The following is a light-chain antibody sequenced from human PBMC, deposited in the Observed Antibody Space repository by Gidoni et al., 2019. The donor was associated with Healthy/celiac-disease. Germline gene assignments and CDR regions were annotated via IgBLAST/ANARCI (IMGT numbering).Light chain of an antibody. V-gene: IGLV3-21*02. CDR3: QVWDSSSDHRV. CDR2: DDS. J-gene: IGLJ3*02. CDR1: NIGSKS. Sequence: SYVLTPPPSVSVAPGQTARSTCGGNNIGSKSVHWYQQKPGQAPVPVVYDDSDRPSGIPERFSGSNSGNTATLPISRVEAGDEADYYCQVWDSSSDHRVFGGGTKLTVL.